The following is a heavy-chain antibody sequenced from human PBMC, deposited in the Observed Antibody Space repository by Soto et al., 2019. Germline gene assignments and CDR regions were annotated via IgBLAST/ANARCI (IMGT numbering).Heavy chain of an antibody. CDR3: AKDYEHYYGAH. Sequence: PGGSLRLSCAASGFTFSSYGMHWVRQAPGKGLEWVAVISYDGSNKYYADNVKGRYTISRDNSKNTLYLQMNSLRAEDTAVYYCAKDYEHYYGAHWGQGP. J-gene: IGHJ4*02. D-gene: IGHD3-10*01. CDR1: GFTFSSYG. V-gene: IGHV3-30*18. CDR2: ISYDGSNK.